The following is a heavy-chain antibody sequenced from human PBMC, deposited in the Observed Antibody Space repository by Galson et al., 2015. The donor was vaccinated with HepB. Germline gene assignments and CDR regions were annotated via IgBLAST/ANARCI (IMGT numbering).Heavy chain of an antibody. Sequence: SETLSLTCTVSGGSISSSSYYWGWIRQPPGKGLEWIGNIYYSGITYYNLSLKSRVTISVDTSKNQFSLKLNSVTAADTAVYYCARDRYCGGDCPDYWGQGTLVTVSS. CDR3: ARDRYCGGDCPDY. J-gene: IGHJ4*02. D-gene: IGHD2-21*01. CDR1: GGSISSSSYY. CDR2: IYYSGIT. V-gene: IGHV4-39*07.